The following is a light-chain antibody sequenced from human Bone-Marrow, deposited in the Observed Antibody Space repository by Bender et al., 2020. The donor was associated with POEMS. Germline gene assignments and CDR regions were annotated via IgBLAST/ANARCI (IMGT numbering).Light chain of an antibody. V-gene: IGLV1-44*01. CDR3: AVWDDSLNGWV. CDR2: SSH. J-gene: IGLJ3*02. CDR1: SSNIGAHA. Sequence: QSVLTQPPSASGTPGQRVSISCSGGSSNIGAHAVNWYQHLPGTAPKLLIYSSHRRPSEVPYRYSGARSDTSASLAISGLQSEDEADYYCAVWDDSLNGWVFGGGTKLTVL.